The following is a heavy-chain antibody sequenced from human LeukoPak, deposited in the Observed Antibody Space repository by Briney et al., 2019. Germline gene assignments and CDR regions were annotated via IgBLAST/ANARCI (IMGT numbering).Heavy chain of an antibody. CDR3: ARDMIFGVVMGPAAFDI. V-gene: IGHV4-59*01. CDR2: IYYTGST. CDR1: GGSISRDY. Sequence: KSSESLSLTCTVSGGSISRDYWSWIRQPPGKGLEWIGYIYYTGSTNYNPSLKSRVTISVDTSKNQFSLKLSSVTAADTAVYYCARDMIFGVVMGPAAFDIWGQGTMVTVSS. J-gene: IGHJ3*02. D-gene: IGHD3/OR15-3a*01.